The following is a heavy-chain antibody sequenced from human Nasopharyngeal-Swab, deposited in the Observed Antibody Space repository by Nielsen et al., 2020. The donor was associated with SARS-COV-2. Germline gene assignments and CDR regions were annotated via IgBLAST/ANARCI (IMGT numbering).Heavy chain of an antibody. Sequence: GGSLRLSCAASGFTFSSFAMHWVRQAPGKGLEWVGLISYDGSHENYADSVRGRFTISRDNSEDTVHLQMNSLRPEDTAVYYCARDSVYNFGVFIITTSFMDVWGKGTTVTVSS. V-gene: IGHV3-30*04. J-gene: IGHJ6*03. CDR1: GFTFSSFA. D-gene: IGHD3-3*01. CDR3: ARDSVYNFGVFIITTSFMDV. CDR2: ISYDGSHE.